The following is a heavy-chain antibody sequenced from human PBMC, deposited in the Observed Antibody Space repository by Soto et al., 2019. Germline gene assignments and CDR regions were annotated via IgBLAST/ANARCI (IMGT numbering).Heavy chain of an antibody. V-gene: IGHV4-59*08. CDR1: GGSISRYY. D-gene: IGHD3-3*01. Sequence: SETLSLTCPVSGGSISRYYWSWIRQPPGKGLEWIGYIYYSGSTNYNPSLKSRVTISVDTSKNQFSLKLSSVTAADTAVYYCAGLRFLENENYYFDYWGQGTLVTVSS. CDR2: IYYSGST. J-gene: IGHJ4*02. CDR3: AGLRFLENENYYFDY.